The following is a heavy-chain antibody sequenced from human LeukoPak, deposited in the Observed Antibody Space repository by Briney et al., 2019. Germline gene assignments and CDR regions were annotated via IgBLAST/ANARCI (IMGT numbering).Heavy chain of an antibody. V-gene: IGHV4-59*08. D-gene: IGHD1-26*01. CDR3: AKPASGSYGAEYFQH. CDR2: IYYSGST. CDR1: GGSISSYY. J-gene: IGHJ1*01. Sequence: SETLSLTCTVSGGSISSYYWSWIRQPPGKGLEWIGYIYYSGSTNYNPSLKSRVTISVDTPENQFSLELSSVTAADTAVYYCAKPASGSYGAEYFQHWGQGTLVTVSS.